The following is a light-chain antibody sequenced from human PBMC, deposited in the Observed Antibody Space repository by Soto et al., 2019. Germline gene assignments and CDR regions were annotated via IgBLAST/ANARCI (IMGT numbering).Light chain of an antibody. V-gene: IGLV2-8*01. CDR3: SSYTSSSTLWV. J-gene: IGLJ3*02. Sequence: QSALTQPPSASGSPGQSVTISCTGTSSDVGGYNYVSWYQQHPGKAPELMIYEVSKRPSGVPDRFSGSKSGNTASLTISGLQAEDEADYYCSSYTSSSTLWVFGGGTKVTVL. CDR1: SSDVGGYNY. CDR2: EVS.